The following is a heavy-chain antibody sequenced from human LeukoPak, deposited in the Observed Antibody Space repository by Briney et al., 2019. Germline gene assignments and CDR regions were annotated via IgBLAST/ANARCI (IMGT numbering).Heavy chain of an antibody. D-gene: IGHD3-10*01. Sequence: SETLSLTCAVYGGSFSGYYWSWIRQPPGKGLEWIGEINHSGSTNYNPSLKSRVTISVDTSKNQFSLKLSSVTAADTAVYYCARHPMIRGVLSTFDIWGQGTMVTVSS. J-gene: IGHJ3*02. CDR1: GGSFSGYY. CDR2: INHSGST. V-gene: IGHV4-34*01. CDR3: ARHPMIRGVLSTFDI.